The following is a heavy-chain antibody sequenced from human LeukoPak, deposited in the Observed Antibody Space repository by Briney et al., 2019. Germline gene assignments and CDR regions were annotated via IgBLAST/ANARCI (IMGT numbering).Heavy chain of an antibody. CDR3: ATDGYSSARDY. D-gene: IGHD6-25*01. V-gene: IGHV3-7*01. Sequence: GGSLTLSCRASGFSFNNYWMSWFRQAPGKGLEWVANTKPDGSEKYYVDSVRGRFTISRDNAKNLLYLQMSNLRAEDTAVYYCATDGYSSARDYWGQGTLVTVSS. J-gene: IGHJ4*02. CDR1: GFSFNNYW. CDR2: TKPDGSEK.